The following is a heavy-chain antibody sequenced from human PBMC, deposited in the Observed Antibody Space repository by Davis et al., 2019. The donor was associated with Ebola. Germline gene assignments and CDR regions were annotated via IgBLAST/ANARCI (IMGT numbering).Heavy chain of an antibody. CDR3: TTSDYIWGSLIDY. CDR2: IKSKTDGGTT. D-gene: IGHD3-16*01. Sequence: GGSLRLSCAASRFTFSNAWMSWVRQAPGKGLEWVGRIKSKTDGGTTDYAAPVKGRFTISRDDSKNTLYLQMNSLKTEDTAVYYCTTSDYIWGSLIDYWGQGTLVTVSS. V-gene: IGHV3-15*01. J-gene: IGHJ4*02. CDR1: RFTFSNAW.